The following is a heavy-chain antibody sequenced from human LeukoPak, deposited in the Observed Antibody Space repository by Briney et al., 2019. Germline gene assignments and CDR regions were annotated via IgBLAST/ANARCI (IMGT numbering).Heavy chain of an antibody. D-gene: IGHD6-19*01. CDR2: INPSAGST. J-gene: IGHJ6*02. Sequence: ASVKVSCKASGYTFTRYYMHWVRQAPGQGLEWMGIINPSAGSTSYAQKFQGRITMTRDTSTSTAYMELRSLRSDDTAVYYCAQEGKYSSGWYYYYGMDVWGQGTTVTVSS. V-gene: IGHV1-46*01. CDR1: GYTFTRYY. CDR3: AQEGKYSSGWYYYYGMDV.